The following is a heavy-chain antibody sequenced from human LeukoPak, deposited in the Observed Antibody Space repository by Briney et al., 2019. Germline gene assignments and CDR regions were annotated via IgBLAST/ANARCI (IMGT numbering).Heavy chain of an antibody. J-gene: IGHJ6*02. CDR1: GFTFSSYA. CDR2: ISYDGSNK. Sequence: GGSLRLTCAASGFTFSSYARHWVRQAPGKGLEWVAVISYDGSNKYYADSVKGRFTISRDNSKNTLYLQMNSLRAEDTAVYYCARDQHSGYDYRSGYYYYGMDVWGQGTTVTVSS. D-gene: IGHD5-12*01. V-gene: IGHV3-30-3*01. CDR3: ARDQHSGYDYRSGYYYYGMDV.